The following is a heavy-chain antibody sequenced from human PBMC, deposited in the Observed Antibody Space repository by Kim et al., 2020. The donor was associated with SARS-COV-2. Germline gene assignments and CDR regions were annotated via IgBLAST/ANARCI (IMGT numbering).Heavy chain of an antibody. Sequence: SVKVSCKASGGTINNYAISWVRQAPGRGLEWMGGTIPRIGTSNYSQRFQGRVTIKADESTGTAYMELSSLTSEDAAVYFCARHSGPYYESYFDSWGQGTLVNVSA. CDR3: ARHSGPYYESYFDS. CDR1: GGTINNYA. D-gene: IGHD3-3*01. CDR2: TIPRIGTS. V-gene: IGHV1-69*13. J-gene: IGHJ4*02.